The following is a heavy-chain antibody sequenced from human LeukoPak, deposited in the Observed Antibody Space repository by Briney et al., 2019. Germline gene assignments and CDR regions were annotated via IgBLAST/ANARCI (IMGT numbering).Heavy chain of an antibody. CDR1: GFTFSSYW. D-gene: IGHD2-2*01. CDR3: AREGSSPSCGDY. CDR2: INQDGTEK. J-gene: IGHJ4*02. Sequence: GGSLRLSCAASGFTFSSYWMSWVRQAPGKGLEWVADINQDGTEKYYVDSVKGRFTISRDNAKNSLYLQMNSLRAEDTAVYYCAREGSSPSCGDYWGQGTLVTVSS. V-gene: IGHV3-7*01.